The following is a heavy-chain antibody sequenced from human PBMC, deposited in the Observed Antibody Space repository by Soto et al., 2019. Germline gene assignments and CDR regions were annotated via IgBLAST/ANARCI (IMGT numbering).Heavy chain of an antibody. CDR3: SRMFYVGSGKGAPDD. J-gene: IGHJ4*02. Sequence: XGSLRLSCGASGFIFSDYSMYWVRQAPGKGLDYVASISHDGSSTFYVDSVKGRFTISRDNSKNTLYLQMDGLRDEDTAVFYCSRMFYVGSGKGAPDDWGQGTLVTVSS. D-gene: IGHD3-16*01. CDR1: GFIFSDYS. V-gene: IGHV3-30*03. CDR2: ISHDGSST.